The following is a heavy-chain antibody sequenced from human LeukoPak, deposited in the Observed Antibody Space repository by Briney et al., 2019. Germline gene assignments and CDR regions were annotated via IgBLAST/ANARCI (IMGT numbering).Heavy chain of an antibody. D-gene: IGHD2-2*01. Sequence: HPGGSLRLSCVASGLTFTNYGFRWVRQAPGKGLEWVAMIYSGGGNTKYYGESLKDRFTMRRGDSNDTGYLEMKRLRVEDTAGDSCVVILVPRGVWHFDLWGRGTLVPVSS. V-gene: IGHV3-33*03. CDR2: IYSGGGNTK. J-gene: IGHJ2*01. CDR1: GLTFTNYG. CDR3: VVILVPRGVWHFDL.